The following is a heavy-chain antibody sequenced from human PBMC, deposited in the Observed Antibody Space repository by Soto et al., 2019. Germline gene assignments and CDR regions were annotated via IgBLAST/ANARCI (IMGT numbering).Heavy chain of an antibody. CDR3: AKAATIYAEIDY. Sequence: HPGGSLRLSCAASGFTFSSYGMHWVRQAPGKGLEWVAVISYDGSNKYYADSVKGRFTISRDNSKNTLYLQMNSLRAEDTAVYYCAKAATIYAEIDYWGQGTLVTVSS. J-gene: IGHJ4*02. CDR1: GFTFSSYG. V-gene: IGHV3-30*18. CDR2: ISYDGSNK. D-gene: IGHD5-12*01.